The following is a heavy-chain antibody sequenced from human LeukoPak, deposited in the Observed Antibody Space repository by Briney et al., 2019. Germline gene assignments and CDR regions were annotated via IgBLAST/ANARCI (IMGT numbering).Heavy chain of an antibody. J-gene: IGHJ4*02. CDR1: GFTFSSYG. CDR2: ISYDGSNK. Sequence: GGALRLSCAASGFTFSSYGMHWVREAPAKGLEWVAVISYDGSNKYYADSVKGRFTISRDNSKNTLYLQMNSLRAEDTAVYSCAKEGIAAAGRGYYFDYWGQGTLVTVSS. CDR3: AKEGIAAAGRGYYFDY. V-gene: IGHV3-30*18. D-gene: IGHD6-13*01.